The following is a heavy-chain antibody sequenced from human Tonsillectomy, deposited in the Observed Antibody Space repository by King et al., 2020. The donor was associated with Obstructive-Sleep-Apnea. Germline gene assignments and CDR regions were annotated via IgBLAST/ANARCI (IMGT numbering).Heavy chain of an antibody. CDR2: IYWDDDK. V-gene: IGHV2-5*02. CDR3: ARREYYGSGSYYDFQTKDRFDY. D-gene: IGHD3-10*01. CDR1: GFSLSTSGVG. J-gene: IGHJ4*02. Sequence: TLKESGPTLVEPKQTLTLTCTFYGFSLSTSGVGVGWIRQTPGKALEWLALIYWDDDKRYSPSLKSRLTITKDTSKNQVVLTMTNMDPVDTATYYCARREYYGSGSYYDFQTKDRFDYCGQGTLVIVSS.